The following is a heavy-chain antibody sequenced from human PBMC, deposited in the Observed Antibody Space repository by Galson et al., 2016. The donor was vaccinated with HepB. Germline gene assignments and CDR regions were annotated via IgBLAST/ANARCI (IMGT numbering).Heavy chain of an antibody. CDR3: VRGSGNTYGMDV. V-gene: IGHV3-30*03. CDR1: GFTFSSYA. CDR2: ISYDGRRK. D-gene: IGHD3-10*01. Sequence: SLRLSCAASGFTFSSYAMHWVRQAPGKGLDWVAMISYDGRRKHYVESVKGRFTISRDNSEKTLYLQMDSLRPEDTALYYCVRGSGNTYGMDVWGQGTTVTVSS. J-gene: IGHJ6*02.